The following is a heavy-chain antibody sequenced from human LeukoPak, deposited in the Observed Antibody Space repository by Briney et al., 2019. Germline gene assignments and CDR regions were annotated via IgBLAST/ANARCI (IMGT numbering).Heavy chain of an antibody. D-gene: IGHD3-10*01. J-gene: IGHJ4*02. Sequence: ASGKVSCKASGYTFTGYYMHWVRQAPGQGLEWMGWINPNSGGTNYAQKFQGRVTMTRDTSISTAYMELIRLRSDDTAVYYYARGRRITMVRGVMGVDYWGQGTLVTVSS. CDR3: ARGRRITMVRGVMGVDY. V-gene: IGHV1-2*02. CDR1: GYTFTGYY. CDR2: INPNSGGT.